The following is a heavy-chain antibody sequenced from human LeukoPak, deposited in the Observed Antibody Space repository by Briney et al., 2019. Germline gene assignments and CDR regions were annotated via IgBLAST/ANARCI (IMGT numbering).Heavy chain of an antibody. J-gene: IGHJ6*02. V-gene: IGHV4-30-2*01. CDR2: IYHNGNT. CDR1: GGSISSSGYC. Sequence: SETLSLTCVVSGGSISSSGYCWSWIRQPPGKGLEWTGYIYHNGNTYYNPSLKSRVTISVDKSKNQFSLKVNSVTAADTAVYYCARVDYDYYGMDVWGRGTTVTVSS. CDR3: ARVDYDYYGMDV.